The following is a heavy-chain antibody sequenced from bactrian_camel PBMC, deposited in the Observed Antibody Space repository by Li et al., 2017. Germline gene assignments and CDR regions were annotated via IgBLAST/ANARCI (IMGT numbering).Heavy chain of an antibody. V-gene: IGHV3S6*01. D-gene: IGHD3*01. CDR1: GFTFSNYW. CDR2: INSDGLDT. CDR3: AAGSVLLFRLMVPPEYNY. Sequence: HVQLVESGGGLVQPGGSLRLSCAATGFTFSNYWMYWVRQAPGKGPEWVSTINSDGLDTTYLQSVKGRFTISRDNAKNTLYLQMNSLKPEDTAMYYCAAGSVLLFRLMVPPEYNYWGQGTQVTVS. J-gene: IGHJ4*01.